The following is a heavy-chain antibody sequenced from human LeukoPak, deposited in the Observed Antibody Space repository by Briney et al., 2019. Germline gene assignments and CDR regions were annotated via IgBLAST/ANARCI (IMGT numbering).Heavy chain of an antibody. V-gene: IGHV1-69*06. CDR2: IIPIFGTA. J-gene: IGHJ5*02. D-gene: IGHD3-10*01. Sequence: SVKVSCKASGGTFSSYAISWVRQAPGQGLEWMGGIIPIFGTANYAQKFQGRVTITADKSTSTAYMELSSLRSEDTAVYYCATLWFGGNWFDPWGQGPLVTVSS. CDR1: GGTFSSYA. CDR3: ATLWFGGNWFDP.